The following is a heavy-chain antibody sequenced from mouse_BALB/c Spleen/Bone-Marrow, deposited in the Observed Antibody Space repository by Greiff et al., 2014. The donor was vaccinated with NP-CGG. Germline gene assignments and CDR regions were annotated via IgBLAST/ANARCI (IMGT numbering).Heavy chain of an antibody. D-gene: IGHD1-2*01. CDR3: ASTAGTQYDYFAY. CDR2: ISSYSGNT. V-gene: IGHV1-67*01. Sequence: VQLVESGPELVRPGVSVKISCKGFGYTFTGYAIHWVKQSHAKTLEWIGVISSYSGNTNYNQKFKGRATMTVDKSSSTAYMELARLTSEDSAIYYGASTAGTQYDYFAYWGQGTTLTVSS. CDR1: GYTFTGYA. J-gene: IGHJ2*01.